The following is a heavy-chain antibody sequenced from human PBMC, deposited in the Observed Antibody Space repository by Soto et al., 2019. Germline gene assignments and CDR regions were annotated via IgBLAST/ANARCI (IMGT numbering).Heavy chain of an antibody. CDR3: ARGVYYYGSGNYYKRPYYFDY. V-gene: IGHV4-34*01. J-gene: IGHJ4*02. D-gene: IGHD3-10*01. Sequence: KTSETLSLTCAVYGGSFSGYYWSWIRQPPGKGLEWIGEINHSGSTNYNPSLKSRVTISVDTSKNQFSLKLSSVTAADTAVYYCARGVYYYGSGNYYKRPYYFDYWGQGTLVTVSS. CDR2: INHSGST. CDR1: GGSFSGYY.